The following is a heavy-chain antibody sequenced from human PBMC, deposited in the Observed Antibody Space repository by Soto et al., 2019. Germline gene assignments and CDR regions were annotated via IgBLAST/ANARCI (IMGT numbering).Heavy chain of an antibody. Sequence: SETLSLTCAVYGGSFSGYYWSWIRQPPGKGLEWIGEINHSGSTNYNPSLKSRVTISVDTSKNQFSLKLSSVTAADTAVYYCARVKSSNYGFQPQYYFDYWGQGTLVTVSS. J-gene: IGHJ4*02. CDR3: ARVKSSNYGFQPQYYFDY. CDR1: GGSFSGYY. CDR2: INHSGST. V-gene: IGHV4-34*01. D-gene: IGHD4-4*01.